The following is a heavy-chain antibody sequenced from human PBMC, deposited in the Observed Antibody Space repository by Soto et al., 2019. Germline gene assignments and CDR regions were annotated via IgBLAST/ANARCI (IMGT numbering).Heavy chain of an antibody. CDR3: ARDRDSSSSPEFFDF. CDR1: GFTFSSYG. D-gene: IGHD6-6*01. Sequence: GGSLRLSCAASGFTFSSYGMHWVRQAPGKGLEWVAVIWYDGSNKYYADSVKGRFTISRDNSKNTLYLQMNSLRAEDTAVYYCARDRDSSSSPEFFDFWRQGTLV. V-gene: IGHV3-33*01. J-gene: IGHJ4*02. CDR2: IWYDGSNK.